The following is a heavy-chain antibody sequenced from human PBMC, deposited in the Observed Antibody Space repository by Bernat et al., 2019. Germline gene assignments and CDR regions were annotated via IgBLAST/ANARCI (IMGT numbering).Heavy chain of an antibody. J-gene: IGHJ4*02. CDR2: ISYDGSNK. CDR3: ARDRRVSSGYYFDY. D-gene: IGHD3-22*01. V-gene: IGHV3-30-3*01. Sequence: QVQLVESGGGVVQPGRSLRLSCAASGFTFSSYAMHWVRQAPGKGLEWVAVISYDGSNKYYADSGKGLFTIPRDNSKNTLYLQMNSLRAEDTAVYYCARDRRVSSGYYFDYWGQGTLVTVSS. CDR1: GFTFSSYA.